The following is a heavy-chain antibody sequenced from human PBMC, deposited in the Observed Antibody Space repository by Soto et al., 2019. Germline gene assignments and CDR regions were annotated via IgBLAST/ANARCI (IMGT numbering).Heavy chain of an antibody. J-gene: IGHJ5*02. Sequence: GGSLRLSCAASGFTFSSYGMHWVRQAPGKGLEWVAVISYDGSNKYYADSVKGRFTISRDTSKNQFSLKLSSVTAADTAVYYCARDPKGNNWFDPWGQGTLVTISS. CDR2: ISYDGSNK. CDR3: ARDPKGNNWFDP. V-gene: IGHV3-30*03. CDR1: GFTFSSYG.